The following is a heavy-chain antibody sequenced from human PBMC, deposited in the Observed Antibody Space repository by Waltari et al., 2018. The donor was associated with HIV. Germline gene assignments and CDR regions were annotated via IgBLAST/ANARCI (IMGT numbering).Heavy chain of an antibody. CDR1: GFTVSSTS. CDR2: IYSGGRT. J-gene: IGHJ4*02. D-gene: IGHD6-13*01. V-gene: IGHV3-66*02. CDR3: ARGWAAAAEN. Sequence: EVQLVESGGGLVQPGGSLRLSCAASGFTVSSTSMGWVRQAPGKGLEWVSVIYSGGRTYYADSVKGRFTISRDNSKNTLYLQMNSLRAEDTAVYYCARGWAAAAENWGQGTLVTVSS.